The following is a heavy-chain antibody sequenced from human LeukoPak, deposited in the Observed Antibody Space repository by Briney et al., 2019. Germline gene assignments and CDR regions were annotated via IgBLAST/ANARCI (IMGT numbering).Heavy chain of an antibody. CDR2: ISGSGGST. D-gene: IGHD6-13*01. J-gene: IGHJ4*02. Sequence: GGTLRLSCAASGFTFSSYGMSWVRQAPGKGLEWVSAISGSGGSTYYADSVKGRFTISRDNSKSTLYLQMNSLRAEDTAVYYCARDLGYSSSWYDYWGQGTLVTVSS. V-gene: IGHV3-23*01. CDR3: ARDLGYSSSWYDY. CDR1: GFTFSSYG.